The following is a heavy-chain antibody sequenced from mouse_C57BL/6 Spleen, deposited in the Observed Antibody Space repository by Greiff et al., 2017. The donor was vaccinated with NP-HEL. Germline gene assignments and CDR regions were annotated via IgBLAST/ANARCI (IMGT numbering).Heavy chain of an antibody. D-gene: IGHD1-1*01. J-gene: IGHJ2*01. CDR2: IYPGDGDT. CDR1: GYAFSSYW. V-gene: IGHV1-80*01. Sequence: QVQLQQSGAELVKPGASVKISCKASGYAFSSYWMNWVKQRPGKGLEWIGQIYPGDGDTNYNGKFKGKATLTADKSSSTAYMQLSSLTSEDSAVYFCARGEVLRYPYYFDYWGQGTTLTVSS. CDR3: ARGEVLRYPYYFDY.